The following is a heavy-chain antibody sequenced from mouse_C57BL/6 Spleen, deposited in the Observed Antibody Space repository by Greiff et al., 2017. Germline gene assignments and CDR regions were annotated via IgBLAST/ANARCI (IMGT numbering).Heavy chain of an antibody. CDR1: GYTFTSYW. D-gene: IGHD2-1*01. Sequence: QVQLQQPGAELVKPGASVKMSCKASGYTFTSYWITWVKQRPGQGLEWIGDIYPGSGSTNYNEKFKSKATLTVDTSSSTAYMQLSSLTSEDSAVYYCARWENYYGTYVGVWYFDVWGTGTTVTVSS. CDR2: IYPGSGST. J-gene: IGHJ1*03. V-gene: IGHV1-55*01. CDR3: ARWENYYGTYVGVWYFDV.